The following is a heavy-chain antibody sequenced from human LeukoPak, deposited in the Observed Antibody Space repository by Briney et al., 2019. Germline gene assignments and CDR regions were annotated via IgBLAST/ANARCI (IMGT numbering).Heavy chain of an antibody. J-gene: IGHJ5*02. CDR3: VRDRPHNWFDP. Sequence: GASVKVSCKASGYTFTSYGISWVRQAPGQGPEWMGLIKPDSGDTNYAQNFRGRVTMTRDMSITTAYMELNRLTSDDTAVYCVRDRPHNWFDPWGQGTLVTVSS. CDR1: GYTFTSYG. CDR2: IKPDSGDT. V-gene: IGHV1-2*02.